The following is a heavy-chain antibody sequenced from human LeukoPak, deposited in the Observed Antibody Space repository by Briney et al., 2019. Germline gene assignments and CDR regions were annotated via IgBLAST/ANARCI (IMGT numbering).Heavy chain of an antibody. D-gene: IGHD2-15*01. Sequence: SETLSLTCTVSGGSISSYYWSWTRQPPGKGLEWIGYIYYSGSTNYNPSLKSRVTISVDTSKNQFSLKLSSVTAADTAVYYCARDSRVVVVAGYYYYGMDVWGQGTTVTVSS. CDR2: IYYSGST. CDR3: ARDSRVVVVAGYYYYGMDV. J-gene: IGHJ6*02. CDR1: GGSISSYY. V-gene: IGHV4-59*01.